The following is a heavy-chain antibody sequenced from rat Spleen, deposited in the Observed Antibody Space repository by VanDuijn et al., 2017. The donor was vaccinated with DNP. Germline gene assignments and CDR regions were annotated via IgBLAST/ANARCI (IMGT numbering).Heavy chain of an antibody. V-gene: IGHV5S11*01. CDR3: ARSGGGFAY. CDR2: ISTGGVHT. D-gene: IGHD1-1*01. Sequence: EVQLVESGGGLVQPGRSMKLSCTVSGFNFSNYYMAWVRQAPTKGLEWVASISTGGVHTYYRDSVKGRFTISRDNAESTLYLQMDSLRSEETATYYCARSGGGFAYWGQGTLVTVSS. CDR1: GFNFSNYY. J-gene: IGHJ3*01.